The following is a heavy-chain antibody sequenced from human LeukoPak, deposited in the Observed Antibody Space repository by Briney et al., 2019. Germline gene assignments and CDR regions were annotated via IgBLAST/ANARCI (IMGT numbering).Heavy chain of an antibody. J-gene: IGHJ3*02. CDR3: ARPEGCSGGSCAAFDI. D-gene: IGHD2-15*01. CDR2: IKQDGSEK. Sequence: GGPLRLSCAASGFTFSSCWMSWVRQAPGKGLEWVANIKQDGSEKYYVDSVKGRFTISRDNAKNSLYLQMNSLRAEDTAVYHCARPEGCSGGSCAAFDIWGQGTMVTVSS. CDR1: GFTFSSCW. V-gene: IGHV3-7*01.